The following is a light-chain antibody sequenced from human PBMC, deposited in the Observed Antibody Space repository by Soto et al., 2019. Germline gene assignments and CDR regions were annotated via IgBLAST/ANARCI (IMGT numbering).Light chain of an antibody. V-gene: IGKV3-15*01. CDR3: QQYDYWPPYT. CDR2: GAS. CDR1: QSIRDN. Sequence: EIVMTQSPDTLSVSPGERAIVSCRARQSIRDNLAWYQQTPGRAPRLLIYGASIRATGVPARFSGSGSGTEFTLTISGLQSEDLAVYYCQQYDYWPPYTFGQGTKVEIK. J-gene: IGKJ2*01.